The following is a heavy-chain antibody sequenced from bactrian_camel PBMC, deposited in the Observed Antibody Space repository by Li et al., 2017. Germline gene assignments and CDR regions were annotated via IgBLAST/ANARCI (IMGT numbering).Heavy chain of an antibody. V-gene: IGHV3S1*01. CDR1: TYTHSYSRYC. Sequence: HVQLVESGGGSAQAGGSLRLSCAASTYTHSYSRYCLGWFRQTPGKERETVATIYNDDGRTWYSDSATGRFTISLGSTKNVVYLQMGNLKPEDTAVYTCASMCRRISGSWWRPDNFAAWARGPRSPSP. CDR2: IYNDDGRT. D-gene: IGHD7*01. J-gene: IGHJ4*01.